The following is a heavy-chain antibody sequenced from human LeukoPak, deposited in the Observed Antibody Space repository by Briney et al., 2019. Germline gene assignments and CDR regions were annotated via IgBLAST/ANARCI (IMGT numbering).Heavy chain of an antibody. J-gene: IGHJ6*03. V-gene: IGHV3-23*01. CDR1: GFPFNSYA. D-gene: IGHD3-9*01. Sequence: GGSLRLSCAASGFPFNSYAMSGVRQAPGKGLEWVSAISGSGGSTYYADSVKGRFTISRDNSKNTLYLQMNSLRAEDTAVYYCAKGGSRYFDWAYYMDVWGKGTTVTVSS. CDR2: ISGSGGST. CDR3: AKGGSRYFDWAYYMDV.